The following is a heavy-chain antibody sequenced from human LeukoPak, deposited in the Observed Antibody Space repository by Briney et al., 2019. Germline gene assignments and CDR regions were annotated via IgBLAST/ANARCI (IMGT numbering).Heavy chain of an antibody. CDR2: ICHDGSRT. CDR1: GFTFSVSW. J-gene: IGHJ5*02. CDR3: ARSNWFDP. V-gene: IGHV3-74*01. Sequence: GGPLRLSCAASGFTFSVSWVNWVRRARGKGLVWVSHICHDGSRTNYVDSAKGRFTISRDNAKNTLYLQMNSLRAEDTAVYYCARSNWFDPWGQGTLVTVSS.